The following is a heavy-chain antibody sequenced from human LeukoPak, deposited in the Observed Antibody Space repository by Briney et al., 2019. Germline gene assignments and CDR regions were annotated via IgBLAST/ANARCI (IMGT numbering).Heavy chain of an antibody. CDR2: ISAYNGNT. Sequence: ASVKVSCKASGYTFTTYAITWVRQAPGQGLEWMGWISAYNGNTNYAQKLQGRVTMTTDTSTNTAYMELSRLRSDDTAVYYCASSLLRYFDYWGQGTLVTVSS. CDR3: ASSLLRYFDY. CDR1: GYTFTTYA. J-gene: IGHJ4*02. V-gene: IGHV1-18*01. D-gene: IGHD3-9*01.